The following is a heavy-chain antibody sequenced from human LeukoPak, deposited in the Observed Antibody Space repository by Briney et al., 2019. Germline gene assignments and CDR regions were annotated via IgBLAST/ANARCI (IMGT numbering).Heavy chain of an antibody. Sequence: GGSLRLSCAASGFTFSSYWMSWVRQAPGKGLEWVANIKQDGSEKYYVDSVKGRFTISRDNAKNSLYLQMNSLRAEDTAVYYCAREVRRSAGDAFDIWGQGTMVTVSS. CDR1: GFTFSSYW. D-gene: IGHD3-10*01. CDR3: AREVRRSAGDAFDI. J-gene: IGHJ3*02. CDR2: IKQDGSEK. V-gene: IGHV3-7*01.